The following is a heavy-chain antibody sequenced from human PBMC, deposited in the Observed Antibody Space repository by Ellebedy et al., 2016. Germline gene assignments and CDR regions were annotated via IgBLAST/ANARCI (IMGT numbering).Heavy chain of an antibody. CDR1: GGSISSVDYY. CDR3: ATSGAWLRYFYS. V-gene: IGHV4-30-4*01. Sequence: SETLSLTXTVSGGSISSVDYYWSWIRQPPGKGLEWIGYSRYRETSSYNPSLQSRVTISVDASKNQFSLKLNSVTAADTAVYYCATSGAWLRYFYSWGQGTLVTVSS. J-gene: IGHJ4*02. CDR2: SRYRETS. D-gene: IGHD3-22*01.